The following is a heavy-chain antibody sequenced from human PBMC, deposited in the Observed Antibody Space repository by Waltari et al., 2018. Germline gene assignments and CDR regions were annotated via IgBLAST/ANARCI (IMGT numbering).Heavy chain of an antibody. V-gene: IGHV1-8*01. D-gene: IGHD2-8*02. CDR3: ARGHLVY. J-gene: IGHJ4*02. Sequence: QVQLVQSGAEVKKPGASVKVSCTASGYTFTSYDIHWVRQAPGQGLEWMGWMKPNRGNTGYGQKFQGRVTMTRNTSVSTAYMELSSLRSEDTAVYYCARGHLVYCVQGTLVTVSS. CDR2: MKPNRGNT. CDR1: GYTFTSYD.